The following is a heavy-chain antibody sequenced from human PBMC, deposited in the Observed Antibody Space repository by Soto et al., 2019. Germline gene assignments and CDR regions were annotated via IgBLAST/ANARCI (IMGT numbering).Heavy chain of an antibody. CDR3: TTAPLNQYYDYVWGSYTVDY. V-gene: IGHV3-15*07. J-gene: IGHJ4*02. Sequence: GGSLRLSCAASGFTFSNAWMNWVRQAPGKGLEWVGRIKSKTDGGTTDYAAPVKGRFTISRDDSKNTLYLQMNSLKTEDTAVYYCTTAPLNQYYDYVWGSYTVDYWGQGTLVTVSS. CDR1: GFTFSNAW. D-gene: IGHD3-16*01. CDR2: IKSKTDGGTT.